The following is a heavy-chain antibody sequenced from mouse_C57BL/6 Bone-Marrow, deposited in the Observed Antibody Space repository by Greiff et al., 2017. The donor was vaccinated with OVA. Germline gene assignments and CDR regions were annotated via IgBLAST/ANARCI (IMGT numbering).Heavy chain of an antibody. CDR1: GFTFSDFY. D-gene: IGHD2-3*01. V-gene: IGHV7-1*01. CDR3: ARDAYDGHWYFDV. Sequence: EVKLVDSGGGLVQSGRSLRLSCAPSGFTFSDFYMEWVRQAPGKGLEWIAASRNKANDYTTEYSASVKGRFIVSRDTSQSILYLQMNALRAEDTAIYYCARDAYDGHWYFDVWGTGTTVTVSS. J-gene: IGHJ1*03. CDR2: SRNKANDYTT.